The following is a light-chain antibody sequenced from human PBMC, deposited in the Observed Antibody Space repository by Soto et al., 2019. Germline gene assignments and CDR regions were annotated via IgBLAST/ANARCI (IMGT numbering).Light chain of an antibody. Sequence: EIVFTQSPGPLSLSPGERVTLSCRASQSISTGYLAWYQQKPGRVPTLLIYGTSNRAPGIPDKFSGSGSGTDFTLTITRLEPEDSAMYYCQQCGIAPFTFGPGTKVDIK. CDR1: QSISTGY. V-gene: IGKV3-20*01. CDR2: GTS. J-gene: IGKJ3*01. CDR3: QQCGIAPFT.